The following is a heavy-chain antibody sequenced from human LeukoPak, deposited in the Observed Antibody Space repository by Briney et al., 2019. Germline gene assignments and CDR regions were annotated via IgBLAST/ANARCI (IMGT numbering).Heavy chain of an antibody. J-gene: IGHJ3*02. CDR3: TMGGYSGGNDYFDI. CDR1: RSTVTPSD. CDR2: MNPNRGNT. V-gene: IGHV1-8*01. D-gene: IGHD1-26*01. Sequence: ASVKASCKASRSTVTPSDVIGTTRATGQGLEWRGWMNPNRGNTGYAQKFQGRVTMTRNTSITTDYMEVSRLTSEDTSLYSCTMGGYSGGNDYFDIWGQGTMVTVSS.